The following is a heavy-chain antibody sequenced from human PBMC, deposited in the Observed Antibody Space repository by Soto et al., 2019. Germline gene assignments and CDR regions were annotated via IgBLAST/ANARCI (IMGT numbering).Heavy chain of an antibody. J-gene: IGHJ4*02. V-gene: IGHV3-30*18. D-gene: IGHD3-22*01. Sequence: GGSLRLSCAASGFTFSSYGMHWVRQAPGKGLEWVAVIPYDGSNKYYADSVKGRFTISRDNSKNTLYLQMNSLRAEDTAVYYCAKGYYDSSGEIDYWGQGTLVTVSS. CDR2: IPYDGSNK. CDR1: GFTFSSYG. CDR3: AKGYYDSSGEIDY.